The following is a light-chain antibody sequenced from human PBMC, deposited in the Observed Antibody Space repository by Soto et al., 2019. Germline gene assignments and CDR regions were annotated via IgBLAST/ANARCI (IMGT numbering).Light chain of an antibody. CDR3: QQRRNWTT. CDR2: DAS. Sequence: EIVLTQSPATLSLSPGERATLSCRASQSVSSYLAWYQQKPGQAPRLLIYDASNRATGIPARFSGSGSGTEFTLSVSSREPERDVVYYCQQRRNWTTCGRGTRLEIK. CDR1: QSVSSY. J-gene: IGKJ5*01. V-gene: IGKV3-11*01.